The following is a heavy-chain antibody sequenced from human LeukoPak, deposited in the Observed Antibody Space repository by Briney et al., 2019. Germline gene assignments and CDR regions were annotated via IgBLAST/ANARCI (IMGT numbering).Heavy chain of an antibody. CDR3: ARDYVWGSSESDY. CDR2: IRYDGSNK. V-gene: IGHV3-30*02. J-gene: IGHJ4*02. CDR1: GFTFSSYV. D-gene: IGHD7-27*01. Sequence: GGSLRLSCAASGFTFSSYVMHWVREAPGKGLEWVAFIRYDGSNKYYADSVKGRFTISRDNAKNSLFLQMSSLRVEDTAIYYCARDYVWGSSESDYWGQGTLVTVSS.